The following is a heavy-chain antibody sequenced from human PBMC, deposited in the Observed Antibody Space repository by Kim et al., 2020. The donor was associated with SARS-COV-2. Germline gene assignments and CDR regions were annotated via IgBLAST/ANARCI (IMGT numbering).Heavy chain of an antibody. D-gene: IGHD3-9*01. CDR1: GYSFTSYW. CDR3: ARHSRGADDILTGYLHYYYYYGMDV. CDR2: IYPGDSDT. V-gene: IGHV5-51*01. Sequence: GESLKISCKGSGYSFTSYWIGWVRQMPGKGLEWMGIIYPGDSDTRYSPSFQGQVTISADKSISTAYLQWSSLKASDTAMYYCARHSRGADDILTGYLHYYYYYGMDVWGQGTTVTVSS. J-gene: IGHJ6*02.